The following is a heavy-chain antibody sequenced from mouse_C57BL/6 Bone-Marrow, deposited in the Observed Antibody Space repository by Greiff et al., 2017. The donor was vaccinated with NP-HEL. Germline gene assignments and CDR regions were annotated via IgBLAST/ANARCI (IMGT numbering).Heavy chain of an antibody. V-gene: IGHV1-39*01. CDR3: ARGYYYGSSYVAWFAY. Sequence: VHVKQSGPELVKPGASVKISCKASGYSFTDYNMNWVKQSNGKSLEWIGVINPNYGTTSYNQKFKGKATLTVDQSSSTAYMQLNSLTSEDSAVYYCARGYYYGSSYVAWFAYWGQGTLVTVSA. J-gene: IGHJ3*01. CDR1: GYSFTDYN. D-gene: IGHD1-1*01. CDR2: INPNYGTT.